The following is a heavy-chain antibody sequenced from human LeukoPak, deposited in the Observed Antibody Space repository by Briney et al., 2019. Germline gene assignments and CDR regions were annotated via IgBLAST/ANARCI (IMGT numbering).Heavy chain of an antibody. J-gene: IGHJ4*02. D-gene: IGHD2-15*01. Sequence: GGSLRLSCAASGFTFDDYGMSWVRQAPGKGLEWVSGINWNGGSTGYADSVKGRFTISRDNAKNSLYLQMNSLRAEDTAVYYCARVKGWVAPLGYWGQGTLVTVSS. V-gene: IGHV3-20*04. CDR3: ARVKGWVAPLGY. CDR2: INWNGGST. CDR1: GFTFDDYG.